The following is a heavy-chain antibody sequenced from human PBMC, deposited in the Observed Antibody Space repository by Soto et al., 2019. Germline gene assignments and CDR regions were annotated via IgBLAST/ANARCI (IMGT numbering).Heavy chain of an antibody. V-gene: IGHV3-23*01. CDR1: VFTFNNYA. D-gene: IGHD7-27*01. CDR3: GKGNSKWGTGDAFDI. CDR2: ISGTGGNT. Sequence: WSLRLSCSDSVFTFNNYALNWLRQAPGKGLEWVSSISGTGGNTFCAGSAKGRFTISRDNSKNTLFLQMTSLRAEDTAVYYCGKGNSKWGTGDAFDIWGQGTMVTVSS. J-gene: IGHJ3*02.